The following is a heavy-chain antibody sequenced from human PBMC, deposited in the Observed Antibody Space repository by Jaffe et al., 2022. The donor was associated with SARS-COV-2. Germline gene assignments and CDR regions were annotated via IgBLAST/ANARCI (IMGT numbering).Heavy chain of an antibody. J-gene: IGHJ4*02. CDR2: ISSSSSHI. V-gene: IGHV3-21*01. D-gene: IGHD6-19*01. CDR1: GFSISSYS. Sequence: EVQVVESGGGLVKPGGSLRLSCAASGFSISSYSMNWVRQTPGKGLEWVSSISSSSSHIYYADSLKGRFTISRDNAKNSLYLQMNSLRAEDTAIYYCTKEGPLALAGLFDYWGQGILVTVSS. CDR3: TKEGPLALAGLFDY.